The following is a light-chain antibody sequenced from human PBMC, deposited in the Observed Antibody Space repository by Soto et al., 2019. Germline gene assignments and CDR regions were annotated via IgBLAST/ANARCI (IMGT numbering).Light chain of an antibody. V-gene: IGKV1-5*01. CDR2: DAS. CDR1: QSISSW. CDR3: QQYNSYPYVA. J-gene: IGKJ1*01. Sequence: DIQMTQSPSTLSASVGDRVTITCRASQSISSWLAWYQQKPGKAPKLLIYDASGLESGVPSRFSGSGSGTEFTLTISSLQPDDFATYYCQQYNSYPYVAFGQGTKVEIK.